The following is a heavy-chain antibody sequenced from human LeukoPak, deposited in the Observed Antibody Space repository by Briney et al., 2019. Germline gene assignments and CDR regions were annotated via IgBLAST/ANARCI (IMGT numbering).Heavy chain of an antibody. CDR3: AKVASDRRYCSSTSCPAPFDY. V-gene: IGHV3-9*01. D-gene: IGHD2-2*01. J-gene: IGHJ4*02. CDR2: ISCNSGRI. CDR1: GFTFDDYA. Sequence: GRSLRLSCAVTGFTFDDYAMHWVRQAPGKGLEWVSGISCNSGRIDYADSVKGRFTISRDNAKNSLYLQMNSLRAEDTALYYCAKVASDRRYCSSTSCPAPFDYWGQGTLVTVSS.